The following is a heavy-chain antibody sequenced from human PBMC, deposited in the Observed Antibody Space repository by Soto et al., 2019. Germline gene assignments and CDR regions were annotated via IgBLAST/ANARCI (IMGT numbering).Heavy chain of an antibody. CDR2: ISSSGSTI. CDR1: GFTFSSYE. V-gene: IGHV3-48*03. D-gene: IGHD3-3*01. CDR3: ARLLRFLEWPMFDP. J-gene: IGHJ5*02. Sequence: EVQLVESGGGLVQPGGSLRLSCAASGFTFSSYEMNWVRQAPGKGLEWVSYISSSGSTIYYADSVKGRFTISRDNAKNSLYLQMNSLRAEDTAVYYCARLLRFLEWPMFDPWGQGTLVTVSS.